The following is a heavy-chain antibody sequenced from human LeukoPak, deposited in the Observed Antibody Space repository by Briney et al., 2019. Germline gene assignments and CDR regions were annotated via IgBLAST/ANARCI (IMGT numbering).Heavy chain of an antibody. V-gene: IGHV3-23*01. J-gene: IGHJ4*02. CDR3: ARDAGYGYDRFDY. CDR1: GFTFNSYA. Sequence: GGSLRLSCAASGFTFNSYAMTWVRQTPGKGLEWVSTISASGSSTYYTDSVKGRFAISRDNSKNTLYLQMDSLRAEDTAVYYCARDAGYGYDRFDYWGQGTQVTVSS. CDR2: ISASGSST. D-gene: IGHD5-18*01.